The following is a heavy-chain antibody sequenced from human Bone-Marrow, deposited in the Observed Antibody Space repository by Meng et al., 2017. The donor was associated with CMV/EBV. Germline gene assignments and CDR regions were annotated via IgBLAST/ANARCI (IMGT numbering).Heavy chain of an antibody. Sequence: SETLSLTCTVSGASINSGGYYWSWIRQHPGKGLEWVGYIYYTGSTYYNPPLKSRLTISLDTSENHFSLNLRSVTAADTAVYYCARSGGTTVANFDYWGQGTLVTVS. CDR3: ARSGGTTVANFDY. CDR2: IYYTGST. CDR1: GASINSGGYY. D-gene: IGHD1-1*01. J-gene: IGHJ4*02. V-gene: IGHV4-31*03.